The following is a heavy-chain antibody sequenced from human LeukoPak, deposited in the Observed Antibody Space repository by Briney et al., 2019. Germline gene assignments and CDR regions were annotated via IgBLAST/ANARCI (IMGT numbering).Heavy chain of an antibody. CDR2: ISAYNGNT. V-gene: IGHV1-18*01. CDR1: GYTFTSYA. J-gene: IGHJ4*02. CDR3: ARDFMAAGESFGY. Sequence: ASVKVSCKASGYTFTSYAMNWVRQAPGQGLEWMGWISAYNGNTNYAQKLQGRVTMTTDTSTSTAYMELRSLRSDDTAVYYCARDFMAAGESFGYWGQGTLVTVSS. D-gene: IGHD6-13*01.